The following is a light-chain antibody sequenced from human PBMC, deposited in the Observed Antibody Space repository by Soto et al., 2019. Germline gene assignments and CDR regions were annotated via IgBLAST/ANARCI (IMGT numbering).Light chain of an antibody. J-gene: IGKJ2*01. CDR1: QSISRS. CDR2: DAS. V-gene: IGKV3-15*01. Sequence: EIVLTQSPSILSVSPGERVTITCRASQSISRSLAWYQQKPGQAPRLLISDASTRATGIPARFSGSGSGTEFTLTISSLQSEDFALYYCHQYNSWPPGTFGQGTKVEIK. CDR3: HQYNSWPPGT.